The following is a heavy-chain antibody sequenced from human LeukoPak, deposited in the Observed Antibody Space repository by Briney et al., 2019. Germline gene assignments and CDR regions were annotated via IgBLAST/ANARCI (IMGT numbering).Heavy chain of an antibody. Sequence: GGSLRLSCAAPGFTFSSHGMSWVRQAPGKGLEWVSAISGSGGSTYYADSVKGRFTISRDNSKNTLYLQMNSLRAEDTAVYYCAKCILTGYYKGYMDVWGKGTTVTISS. J-gene: IGHJ6*03. CDR3: AKCILTGYYKGYMDV. CDR1: GFTFSSHG. D-gene: IGHD3-9*01. CDR2: ISGSGGST. V-gene: IGHV3-23*01.